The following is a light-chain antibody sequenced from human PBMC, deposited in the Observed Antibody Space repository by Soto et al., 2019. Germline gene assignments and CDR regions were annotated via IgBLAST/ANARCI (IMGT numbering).Light chain of an antibody. V-gene: IGLV2-14*01. CDR2: DVS. CDR1: SSDVGGYNY. Sequence: QSALTQPASVSGSPGQSMTISCTGTSSDVGGYNYVSWYQQHPDKAPKLMIYDVSNRPSGVSNRFSGSKSGNTASLTISGLQAEDEADYYCSSYTASSAPYVFGTGTKLTVL. CDR3: SSYTASSAPYV. J-gene: IGLJ1*01.